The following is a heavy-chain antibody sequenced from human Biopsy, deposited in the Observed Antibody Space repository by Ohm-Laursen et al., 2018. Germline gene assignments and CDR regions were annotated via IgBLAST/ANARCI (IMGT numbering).Heavy chain of an antibody. J-gene: IGHJ3*02. Sequence: GTLSLTCTVSGDSISSYYWSWIRQPPGKGLQWIGYVYYTGSTDYNPSLQSRVTISVDTSKNQFSLNLRSVIAADTAVYYCARGTGRYYVYGAFDIWGQGTVVTVSS. CDR1: GDSISSYY. CDR3: ARGTGRYYVYGAFDI. CDR2: VYYTGST. D-gene: IGHD1-26*01. V-gene: IGHV4-59*12.